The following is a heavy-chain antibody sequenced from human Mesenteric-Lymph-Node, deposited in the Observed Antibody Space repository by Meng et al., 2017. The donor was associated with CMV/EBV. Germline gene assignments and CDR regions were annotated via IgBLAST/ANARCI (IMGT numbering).Heavy chain of an antibody. D-gene: IGHD3-9*01. CDR3: ARDLTGYFFLDF. J-gene: IGHJ4*02. CDR1: GGSISSGDHY. V-gene: IGHV4-30-4*08. Sequence: SCTVSGGSISSGDHYWSWIRQPPGKGLEWIGYIYNSGITYYNPSLRSRVTISVDTSKNQFSLQLSSVTAADTAFYYCARDLTGYFFLDFWGQGTLVTVSS. CDR2: IYNSGIT.